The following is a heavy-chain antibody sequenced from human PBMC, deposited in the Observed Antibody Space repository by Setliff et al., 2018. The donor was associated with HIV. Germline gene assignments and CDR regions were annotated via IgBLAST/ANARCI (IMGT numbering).Heavy chain of an antibody. CDR3: ARDAGYSGSAWNY. CDR2: IIPSLGTA. Sequence: SVMVSCKSSGDTFTGYTITWVRQAPGQGLEWMGGIIPSLGTANYAQRFKGRVTFTADASTSTVYMELSSLRSEDTAMYYCARDAGYSGSAWNYWGQGTLVTVSS. J-gene: IGHJ4*02. CDR1: GDTFTGYT. D-gene: IGHD5-12*01. V-gene: IGHV1-69*13.